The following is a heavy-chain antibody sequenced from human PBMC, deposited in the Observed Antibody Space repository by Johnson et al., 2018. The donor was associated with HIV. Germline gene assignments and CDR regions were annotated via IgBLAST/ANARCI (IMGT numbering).Heavy chain of an antibody. CDR1: GFTFDDYA. D-gene: IGHD3-10*01. Sequence: VQLVESGGVVVQPGGSLRLSCAASGFTFDDYAMHWVRQPPGKGLEWVSNIKTDGSNTNYADSVKGRFTISRDNSKNTLYLQMNSLRAEDTAVYYCASRLSYGSGSHRGDAFDIWGQGTMVTVSS. J-gene: IGHJ3*02. CDR2: IKTDGSNT. CDR3: ASRLSYGSGSHRGDAFDI. V-gene: IGHV3-43D*04.